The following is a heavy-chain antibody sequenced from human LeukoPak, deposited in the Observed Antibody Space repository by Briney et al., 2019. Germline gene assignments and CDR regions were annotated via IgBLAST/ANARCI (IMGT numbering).Heavy chain of an antibody. V-gene: IGHV5-51*01. CDR2: IYPGDSAT. J-gene: IGHJ5*02. CDR1: GYSFPSYW. Sequence: GGSLKTSCKGFGYSFPSYWIGWVPQVPGKGLEWVGIIYPGDSATRYSPSFQGQVTISADKSISTAYLQGSSLKASDTAMYYCARYGGGSIGRWFDPWGQGTLVTVSS. D-gene: IGHD2-15*01. CDR3: ARYGGGSIGRWFDP.